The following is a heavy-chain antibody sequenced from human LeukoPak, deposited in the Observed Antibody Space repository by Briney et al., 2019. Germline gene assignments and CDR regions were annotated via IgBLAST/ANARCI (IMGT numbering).Heavy chain of an antibody. CDR2: ISSSGNYR. D-gene: IGHD5-24*01. Sequence: GGSLRLSCAASGFTFDMYTIHWVRQAPGKGLEWVSSISSSGNYRHYADSVKGRFTISRDNSKDSLHLQMDSLRAEDTAVYFCARAWGHVEMATIHYFDYWGQGTLVTVSS. V-gene: IGHV3-21*01. CDR1: GFTFDMYT. CDR3: ARAWGHVEMATIHYFDY. J-gene: IGHJ4*02.